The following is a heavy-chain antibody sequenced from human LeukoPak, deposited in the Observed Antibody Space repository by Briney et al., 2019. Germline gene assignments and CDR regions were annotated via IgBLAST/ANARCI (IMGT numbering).Heavy chain of an antibody. Sequence: PGGSLRLSCAASGFTFSDYEMNWVRQAPGKGLEWVSYISSSGSAIYYAGSVRGRFTISRDNAKNSLYLQMNSLRAEDTAVYYCARDRPLPDYSKTFDLGGQGTLVTVSS. CDR3: ARDRPLPDYSKTFDL. CDR1: GFTFSDYE. CDR2: ISSSGSAI. V-gene: IGHV3-48*03. D-gene: IGHD4-11*01. J-gene: IGHJ4*02.